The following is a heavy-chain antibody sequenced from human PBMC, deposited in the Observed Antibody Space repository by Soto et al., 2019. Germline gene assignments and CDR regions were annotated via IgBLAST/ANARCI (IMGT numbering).Heavy chain of an antibody. J-gene: IGHJ4*02. CDR2: IYSGGST. CDR3: ARTCSGGTCSFDY. CDR1: GITVSSNY. V-gene: IGHV3-66*01. Sequence: GGSLSLSCAASGITVSSNYMSWVRQAPGKGLEWVPVIYSGGSTYYADSVKGRFTISRDNSENTLYLQMNSLRAEDTAVYYCARTCSGGTCSFDYWGQGTLVTVSS. D-gene: IGHD2-15*01.